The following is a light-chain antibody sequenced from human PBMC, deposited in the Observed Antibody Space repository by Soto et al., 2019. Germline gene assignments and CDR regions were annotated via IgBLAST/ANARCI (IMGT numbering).Light chain of an antibody. CDR2: STT. V-gene: IGLV8-61*01. CDR1: SVSVSTSNY. Sequence: QTVVTQEPSFSVSPGGTVTLTCVLTSVSVSTSNYPSWHQQTPGQAPRTLIYSTTPRSSGVPDRFSGSILGNRAALTITGAQADDESDYYCVRYMGSGMSVFGGGTKLTVL. J-gene: IGLJ2*01. CDR3: VRYMGSGMSV.